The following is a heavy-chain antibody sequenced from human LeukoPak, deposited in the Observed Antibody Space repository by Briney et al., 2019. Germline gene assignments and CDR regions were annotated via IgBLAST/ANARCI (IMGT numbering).Heavy chain of an antibody. CDR1: GFTFSSYW. J-gene: IGHJ6*03. CDR2: IKQDGSEK. V-gene: IGHV3-7*01. CDR3: ARDPRDYGDYLYYYYYYMDV. D-gene: IGHD4-17*01. Sequence: PGGSLRLSCAASGFTFSSYWMSWVRQAPGKGLEWVANIKQDGSEKYYVDSVKGRFTISRDNAKNSLYLQMNSLRAEDTAVYYCARDPRDYGDYLYYYYYYMDVWGKGTTVTVSS.